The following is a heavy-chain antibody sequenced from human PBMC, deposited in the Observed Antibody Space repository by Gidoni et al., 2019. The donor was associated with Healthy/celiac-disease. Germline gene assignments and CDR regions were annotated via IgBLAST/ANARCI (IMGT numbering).Heavy chain of an antibody. CDR3: ARDRGGIAEVGMDV. D-gene: IGHD6-13*01. CDR2: ISSSSSPI. CDR1: GCTLSSYS. Sequence: EVQLVASGGGWVPPGGSLRVSCAASGCTLSSYSMNWVRQAPGKGLEWVSYISSSSSPIYYADSVKGRFTISRDNAKNSLYLQMNSLRDEDTAVYYCARDRGGIAEVGMDVLGQGTTVTVSS. J-gene: IGHJ6*02. V-gene: IGHV3-48*02.